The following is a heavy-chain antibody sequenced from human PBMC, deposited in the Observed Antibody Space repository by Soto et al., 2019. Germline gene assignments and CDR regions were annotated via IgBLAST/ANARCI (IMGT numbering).Heavy chain of an antibody. J-gene: IGHJ3*02. D-gene: IGHD5-18*01. V-gene: IGHV3-33*01. Sequence: QVQLVESGGDMVQPGRSLRLSCVASGFTFSSYGMFWVRQAPGKGLEWVALIWYDGSNRNYADSVKGRLTISRDNAKNTLYRQMNSLKVEDTAVYYCARPLHSAMAVDALDIWGQGTMVTVSS. CDR3: ARPLHSAMAVDALDI. CDR2: IWYDGSNR. CDR1: GFTFSSYG.